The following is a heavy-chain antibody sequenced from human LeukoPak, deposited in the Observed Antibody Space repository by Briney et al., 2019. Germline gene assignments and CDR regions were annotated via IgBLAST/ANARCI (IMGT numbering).Heavy chain of an antibody. D-gene: IGHD5-12*01. CDR1: GCTFSSYW. CDR2: INSDGSIT. Sequence: GGSLRLSCAASGCTFSSYWMHWVRQAPGKGLMWVSRINSDGSITNYADSVKGRFTISRDNAKNTLYLQMNSLRAEDTAVYYCARVRATFSPHFDNWGQGTLVTVSS. J-gene: IGHJ4*02. V-gene: IGHV3-74*01. CDR3: ARVRATFSPHFDN.